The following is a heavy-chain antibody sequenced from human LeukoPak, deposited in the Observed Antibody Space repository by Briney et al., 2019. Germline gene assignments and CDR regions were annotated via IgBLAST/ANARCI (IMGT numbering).Heavy chain of an antibody. Sequence: PSETLSLTCTVSGGSISSSSYYWGWIRQPPGKGLEWIGSIYYSGSTYYNPSLKSRVTISVDTSKNRFSLKLSSVTAADTAVYYCATPAGSGYSGPIDYWGQGTLVTVSS. CDR2: IYYSGST. D-gene: IGHD5-12*01. CDR3: ATPAGSGYSGPIDY. CDR1: GGSISSSSYY. J-gene: IGHJ4*02. V-gene: IGHV4-39*01.